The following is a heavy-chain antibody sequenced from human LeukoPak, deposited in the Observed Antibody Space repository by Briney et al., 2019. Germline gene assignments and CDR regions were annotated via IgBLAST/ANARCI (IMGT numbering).Heavy chain of an antibody. Sequence: GGSLRLSCAASGFPFSAYGMNWIRQAPGKGLEWVSSISGSSSYVYYADSVKGRFTISRDNAKNSLYLHMNSLRAEDTAVYYCAKAYYDPSGYSYYFDYWGQGILVTVSS. D-gene: IGHD3-22*01. V-gene: IGHV3-21*01. J-gene: IGHJ4*02. CDR1: GFPFSAYG. CDR2: ISGSSSYV. CDR3: AKAYYDPSGYSYYFDY.